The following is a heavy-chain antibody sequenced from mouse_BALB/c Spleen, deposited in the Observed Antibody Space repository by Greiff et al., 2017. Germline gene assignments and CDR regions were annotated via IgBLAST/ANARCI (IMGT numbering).Heavy chain of an antibody. D-gene: IGHD2-3*01. CDR3: ARGGYYSNFDY. CDR2: ISYDGSN. J-gene: IGHJ2*01. V-gene: IGHV3-6*02. CDR1: GYSITSGYY. Sequence: VQLQQSGPGLVKPSQSLSLTCSVTGYSITSGYYWNWIRQFPGNKLEWMGYISYDGSNNYNPSLKNRISITRDTSKNQFFLKLNSVTTEDTATYYCARGGYYSNFDYWGQGTTLTVSS.